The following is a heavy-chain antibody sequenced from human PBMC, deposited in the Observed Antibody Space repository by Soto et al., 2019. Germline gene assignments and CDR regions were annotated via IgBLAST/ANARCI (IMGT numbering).Heavy chain of an antibody. J-gene: IGHJ5*02. Sequence: QVQLQESGPGLVKPSETLSLTCAVSGGSISSTNWWSWCRHHPGKGLEWIGGMYHSGTTYYNPSLKSRVTMSVDKSKHQFSLKLNSVTAADTAVYYCARLYCANGGCYRVDAGNWFDPWGQGTLVTVSS. CDR2: MYHSGTT. CDR3: ARLYCANGGCYRVDAGNWFDP. D-gene: IGHD2-8*01. V-gene: IGHV4-4*02. CDR1: GGSISSTNW.